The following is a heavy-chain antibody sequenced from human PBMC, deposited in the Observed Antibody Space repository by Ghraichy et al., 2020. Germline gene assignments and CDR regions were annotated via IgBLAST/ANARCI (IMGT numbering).Heavy chain of an antibody. Sequence: SQTLSLTCTVSGGSISSYYWSWIRQPPGKGLEWIGYIYYSGSTNYNPSLKSRVTISVDTSKNQFSLKLSSVTAADTAVYYCASRRCSSTTCYHDYWGQGTLVTVSS. D-gene: IGHD2-2*01. CDR2: IYYSGST. CDR1: GGSISSYY. CDR3: ASRRCSSTTCYHDY. V-gene: IGHV4-59*08. J-gene: IGHJ4*02.